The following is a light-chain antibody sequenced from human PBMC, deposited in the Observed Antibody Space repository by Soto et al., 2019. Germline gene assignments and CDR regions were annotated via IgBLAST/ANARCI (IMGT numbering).Light chain of an antibody. J-gene: IGKJ3*01. V-gene: IGKV3-20*01. CDR2: GAS. CDR3: QQYGTPLFT. Sequence: IVLTQSPGTLSSSPGERATLSCGASQSVTNNFLAWYQQKPGQAPRLLIYGASSRATGVPDRFSGSGSGTDFTFTISRLEPGDFAVYYCQQYGTPLFTFGPGTKVDIK. CDR1: QSVTNNF.